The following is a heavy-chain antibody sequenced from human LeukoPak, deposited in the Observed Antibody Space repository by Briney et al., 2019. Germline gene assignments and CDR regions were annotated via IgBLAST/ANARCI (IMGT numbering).Heavy chain of an antibody. CDR3: AGEREEYQLPRGGYNWFDP. V-gene: IGHV4-31*03. Sequence: SETLSLTCTVSGGPISSGGYYWSWIRQHPGKGLEWIGYIYYSGSTYYNPSLKSRVTISVDTSKNQFSLKLSSVTAADTAVYYCAGEREEYQLPRGGYNWFDPWGQGTLVTVSS. J-gene: IGHJ5*02. CDR1: GGPISSGGYY. CDR2: IYYSGST. D-gene: IGHD2-2*01.